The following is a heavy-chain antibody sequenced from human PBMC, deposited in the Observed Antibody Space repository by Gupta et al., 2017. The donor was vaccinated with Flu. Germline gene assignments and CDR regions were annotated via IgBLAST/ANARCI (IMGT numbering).Heavy chain of an antibody. D-gene: IGHD3-9*01. CDR3: ARDLKGRSDWSDDY. CDR1: GSTFTGYY. J-gene: IGHJ4*02. Sequence: QVQLVQSGAEVKKPGASVKVSCKASGSTFTGYYMHWVRQVPGQGLEWMGKINPDNGATDSAQKFQGRVTMTRDTSISTIHMELTRLTFDDTAGYFCARDLKGRSDWSDDYWGQGTLVIVSA. CDR2: INPDNGAT. V-gene: IGHV1-2*02.